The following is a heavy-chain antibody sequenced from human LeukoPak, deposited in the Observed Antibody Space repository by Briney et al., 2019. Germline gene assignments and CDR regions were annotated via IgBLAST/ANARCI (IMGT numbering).Heavy chain of an antibody. CDR1: GGSISSHSYY. D-gene: IGHD1-20*01. V-gene: IGHV4-39*01. Sequence: SETLSLTCAVSGGSISSHSYYWGWIRQPPGKGLEWIGSIYYSANTYYHPSLKSRATISVDTPNNQFSLRLSSVTAADTAVYYCARHPNNYSSASWGQGILVTVSS. CDR3: ARHPNNYSSAS. CDR2: IYYSANT. J-gene: IGHJ4*02.